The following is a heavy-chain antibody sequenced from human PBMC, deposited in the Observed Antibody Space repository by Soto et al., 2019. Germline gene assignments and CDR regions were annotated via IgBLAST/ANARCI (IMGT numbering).Heavy chain of an antibody. V-gene: IGHV3-53*01. CDR2: KNSGGST. D-gene: IGHD3-22*01. CDR1: GFSVSTNY. J-gene: IGHJ4*02. Sequence: GGSLRLSCAVSGFSVSTNYMGWVRQAPGKGLEWVSMKNSGGSTTYANSVRGRFTIARDNSKNTIFLQMNSLKASDTAMYYCARRGAYHYDSSGYSVGFWGQGTLVTVSS. CDR3: ARRGAYHYDSSGYSVGF.